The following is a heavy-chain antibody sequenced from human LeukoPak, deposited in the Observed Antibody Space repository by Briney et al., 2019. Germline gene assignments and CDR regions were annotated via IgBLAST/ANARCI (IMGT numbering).Heavy chain of an antibody. D-gene: IGHD3-10*01. J-gene: IGHJ4*02. Sequence: GGSLRLSCAASGFTFSSYGINWVRQAPGKGLEWVSYISSSSSYLYYADSVKGRFTISRDNAKNSLYLQMNSLRAEDTAVYYCARDPIPGGFGTLHDYWGQGTLVTVSS. V-gene: IGHV3-21*05. CDR2: ISSSSSYL. CDR3: ARDPIPGGFGTLHDY. CDR1: GFTFSSYG.